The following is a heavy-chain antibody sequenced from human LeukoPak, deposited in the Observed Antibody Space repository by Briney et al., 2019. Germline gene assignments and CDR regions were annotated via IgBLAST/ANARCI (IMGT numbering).Heavy chain of an antibody. J-gene: IGHJ4*02. V-gene: IGHV1-69*05. Sequence: SVKVSCEASGGTFSSYAISWVRQAPGHGLEWMGRIIPIFGTANYAQKFQGRVTITTDESTSTAYMELSSLRSEDTAVYYCARETHWGSYRYFDYWGQGTLVTVSS. CDR1: GGTFSSYA. CDR2: IIPIFGTA. D-gene: IGHD3-16*02. CDR3: ARETHWGSYRYFDY.